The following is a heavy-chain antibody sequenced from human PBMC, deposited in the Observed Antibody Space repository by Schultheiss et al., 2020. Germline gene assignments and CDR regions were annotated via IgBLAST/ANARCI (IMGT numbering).Heavy chain of an antibody. D-gene: IGHD3-22*01. CDR1: GYTFTSYY. V-gene: IGHV1-46*01. CDR2: INPSGGST. CDR3: ARDGINYYDSCGTRAFDI. Sequence: ASVKVSCKASGYTFTSYYMHWVRQAPGQGLEWMGIINPSGGSTSYAQKFQGRVTMTRDTSTSTVYMELSSLRSEDTAVYYCARDGINYYDSCGTRAFDIWGQGTMVTVSS. J-gene: IGHJ3*02.